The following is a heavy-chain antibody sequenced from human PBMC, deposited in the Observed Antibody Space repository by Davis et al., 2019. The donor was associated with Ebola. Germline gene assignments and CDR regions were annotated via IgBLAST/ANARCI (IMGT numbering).Heavy chain of an antibody. CDR2: VYQSGTT. CDR3: ARDGWFYDILTGYSRGAFDI. Sequence: SETLSLTCTVSGGSISTFYWSWVRQPPGKGLDWIGYVYQSGTTNYNPSLESRVTISVDTSKNRFSLNLSSVTAADTAVYYCARDGWFYDILTGYSRGAFDIWGQGTMVTVSS. D-gene: IGHD3-9*01. V-gene: IGHV4-59*01. J-gene: IGHJ3*02. CDR1: GGSISTFY.